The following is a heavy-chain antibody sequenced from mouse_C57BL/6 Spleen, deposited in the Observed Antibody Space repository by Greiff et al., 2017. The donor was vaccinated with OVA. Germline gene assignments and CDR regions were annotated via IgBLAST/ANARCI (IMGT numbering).Heavy chain of an antibody. D-gene: IGHD2-3*01. V-gene: IGHV1-82*01. Sequence: VQLQQSGPELVKPGASVKISCKASGYAFSSSWMNWVKQRPGKGLEWIGRIYPGDGDTNYNGKFKGKATLTADKSSSTAYMQLSSLTSEDSAVYFCAREGDGYYEAMDYWGQGTSVTVSS. CDR3: AREGDGYYEAMDY. CDR2: IYPGDGDT. J-gene: IGHJ4*01. CDR1: GYAFSSSW.